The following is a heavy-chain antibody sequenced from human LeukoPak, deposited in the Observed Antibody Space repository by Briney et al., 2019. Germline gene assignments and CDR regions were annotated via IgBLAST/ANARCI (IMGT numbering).Heavy chain of an antibody. CDR3: AKKAGYCSGGGCYRYWYFDL. V-gene: IGHV4-59*01. D-gene: IGHD2-15*01. CDR1: GGSISSYY. J-gene: IGHJ2*01. Sequence: PSETLSLTCTASGGSISSYYWSWIRQPPGKGLEWIGYIYYSGSTNYNPSLKSRVTISVDTSKNQFSLKLSSVTAADTAVYYCAKKAGYCSGGGCYRYWYFDLWGRGALVTVSS. CDR2: IYYSGST.